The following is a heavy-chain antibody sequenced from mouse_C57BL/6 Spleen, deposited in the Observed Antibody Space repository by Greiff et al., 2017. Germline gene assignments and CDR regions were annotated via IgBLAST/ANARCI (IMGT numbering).Heavy chain of an antibody. CDR3: TRKGYFYYGSSYENYYAMDY. CDR2: IDPETGGT. D-gene: IGHD1-1*01. Sequence: QVQLQQSGAELVRPGASVTLSCKASGYTFTDYEMHWVKQTPVHGLEWIGAIDPETGGTAYNQKFKGKAILTADKSSSTAYMELRSLTSEYSAVYYCTRKGYFYYGSSYENYYAMDYWGQGTSVTVSS. CDR1: GYTFTDYE. V-gene: IGHV1-15*01. J-gene: IGHJ4*01.